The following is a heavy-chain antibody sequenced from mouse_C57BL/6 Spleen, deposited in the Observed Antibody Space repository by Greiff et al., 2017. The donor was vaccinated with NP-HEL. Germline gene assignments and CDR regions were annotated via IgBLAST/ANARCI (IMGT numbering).Heavy chain of an antibody. Sequence: VQLKESGGGLVQPKGSLKLSCAASGFSFNTYAMNWVRQAPGKGLEWVARIRSKSNNYATYYADSVKDRFTISRDDSESMLYLQMNNLKTEDTAMYYCVRSNEDYYAMDYWGQGTSVTVSS. CDR2: IRSKSNNYAT. V-gene: IGHV10-1*01. CDR3: VRSNEDYYAMDY. D-gene: IGHD2-5*01. J-gene: IGHJ4*01. CDR1: GFSFNTYA.